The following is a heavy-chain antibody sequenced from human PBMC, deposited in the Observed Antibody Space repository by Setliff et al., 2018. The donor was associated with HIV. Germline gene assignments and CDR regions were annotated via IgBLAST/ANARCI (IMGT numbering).Heavy chain of an antibody. CDR2: SYYSRSS. CDR1: VDASISSYY. CDR3: VRHDPEGTLSFGELSSLPNFDF. D-gene: IGHD3-10*01. J-gene: IGHJ4*02. Sequence: SETLSLTCTVSVDASISSYYWGWIRQPPGKGLEWIASSYYSRSSYYNPSLNSRVAISMDTSKNQLSLWLTSVTAADTAVYYCVRHDPEGTLSFGELSSLPNFDFWGQGTLVPSPQ. V-gene: IGHV4-39*01.